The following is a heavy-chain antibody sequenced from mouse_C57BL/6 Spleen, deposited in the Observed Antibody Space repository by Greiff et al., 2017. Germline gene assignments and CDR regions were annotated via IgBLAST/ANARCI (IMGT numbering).Heavy chain of an antibody. CDR3: ARRGYLWYFDV. V-gene: IGHV5-4*03. CDR1: GSTFSSYA. J-gene: IGHJ1*03. D-gene: IGHD3-1*01. CDR2: ISDGGSYT. Sequence: EVHLVESGGGLVKPGGSLKLSCAASGSTFSSYAMSWVRQTPEKRLEWVATISDGGSYTYYPDNVKGRFTISRDNAKNNLYLQMSHLKSEDTAMYYCARRGYLWYFDVWGTGTTVTVSS.